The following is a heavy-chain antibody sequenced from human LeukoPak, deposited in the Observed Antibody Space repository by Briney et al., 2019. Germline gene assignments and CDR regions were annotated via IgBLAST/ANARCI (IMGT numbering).Heavy chain of an antibody. Sequence: PSETLSLTCTVSGGSISSGSYYWGWIRQPPGKGLEYIGGSHYTGSTYYNPSLKSRVTISVDTSKNHFSLKLTSVTAADTAVYYCARETRLHSGSYSNDAFDIWGQGTMVTVSS. CDR2: SHYTGST. CDR1: GGSISSGSYY. J-gene: IGHJ3*02. CDR3: ARETRLHSGSYSNDAFDI. V-gene: IGHV4-39*02. D-gene: IGHD1-26*01.